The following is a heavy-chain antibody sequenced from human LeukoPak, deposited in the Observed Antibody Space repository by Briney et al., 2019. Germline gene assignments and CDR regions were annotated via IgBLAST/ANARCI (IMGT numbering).Heavy chain of an antibody. Sequence: ASVKVSCKASGYTFTDYYMHWVRQAPGQGLEWMGWINPNSGGTNYAQKFQGRVTMTRDTSISTAYMELSRLRSDDTAVYYCARESPNSGYDYYFDYWGQGTLVTVSS. CDR2: INPNSGGT. CDR3: ARESPNSGYDYYFDY. CDR1: GYTFTDYY. D-gene: IGHD5-12*01. V-gene: IGHV1-2*02. J-gene: IGHJ4*02.